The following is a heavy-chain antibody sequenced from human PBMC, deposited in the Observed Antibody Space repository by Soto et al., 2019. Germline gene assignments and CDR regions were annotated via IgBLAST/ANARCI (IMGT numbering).Heavy chain of an antibody. D-gene: IGHD3-3*01. V-gene: IGHV3-21*01. CDR1: GFTFSIYS. CDR2: ISSSSSYI. CDR3: ARASYGRGYYTSYYYGMDV. Sequence: GGALRLSCAASGFTFSIYSMNWVRHAPGKGLEWVSSISSSSSYIYYADSVKGRFTISRDNAKNSLYLQMNSLRAEDTAVYYCARASYGRGYYTSYYYGMDVWGQGTTVTVSS. J-gene: IGHJ6*02.